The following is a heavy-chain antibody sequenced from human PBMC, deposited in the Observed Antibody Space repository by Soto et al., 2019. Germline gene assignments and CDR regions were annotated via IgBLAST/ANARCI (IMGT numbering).Heavy chain of an antibody. V-gene: IGHV4-59*01. D-gene: IGHD6-6*01. Sequence: QVQLQESGPGLVKPSETLSLTCTVSGGSIRSYYWSWIRQPPGKGLEWIGYIYYTGSTNYNPSLKSRVTISVDTSKNQIYLKLSSVNAADTAVYYCARYSGSYTSYYFDYWGQGTLVTVSS. CDR3: ARYSGSYTSYYFDY. CDR1: GGSIRSYY. CDR2: IYYTGST. J-gene: IGHJ4*02.